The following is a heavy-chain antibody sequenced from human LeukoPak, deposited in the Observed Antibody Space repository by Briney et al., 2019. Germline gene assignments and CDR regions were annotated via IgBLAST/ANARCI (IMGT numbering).Heavy chain of an antibody. V-gene: IGHV4-34*01. CDR3: ARGLWFGESRPCYYDY. D-gene: IGHD3-10*01. J-gene: IGHJ4*02. Sequence: PSETLSLTCAVYGGSFSGYYWSWIRQPPGKGLEWIGEINDSGSTNYNPSLRSRVTISVDTSMNQFSLKMRSVTAADTADYYCARGLWFGESRPCYYDYWGQGNLVTVST. CDR1: GGSFSGYY. CDR2: INDSGST.